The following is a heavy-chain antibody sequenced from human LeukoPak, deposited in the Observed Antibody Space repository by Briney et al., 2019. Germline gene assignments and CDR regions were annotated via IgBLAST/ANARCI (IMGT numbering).Heavy chain of an antibody. J-gene: IGHJ6*03. D-gene: IGHD6-13*01. CDR3: ARVAIAAAGTMDV. Sequence: ASVKVSCKASGGTFSSYAISWVRQAPGQGLEWMGGIIPIFGTANYAQKFQGRVTITTDESTSTAYMELSSLRSEDTAVYYCARVAIAAAGTMDVWGKGTTVSVSS. CDR1: GGTFSSYA. CDR2: IIPIFGTA. V-gene: IGHV1-69*05.